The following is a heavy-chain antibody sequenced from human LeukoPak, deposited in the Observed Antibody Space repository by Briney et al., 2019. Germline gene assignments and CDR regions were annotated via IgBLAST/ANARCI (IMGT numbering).Heavy chain of an antibody. CDR1: GFTFGTYW. D-gene: IGHD1-14*01. CDR2: IKQDGGEK. J-gene: IGHJ4*02. Sequence: PGGSLRLSCAASGFTFGTYWMSWVRQAPGKGLEWVANIKQDGGEKFYADSVKGRFTISRDNSKNSVYLQMNRLRVEDTAVYYCARSPDGFDYWGQGTLVTVSS. CDR3: ARSPDGFDY. V-gene: IGHV3-7*01.